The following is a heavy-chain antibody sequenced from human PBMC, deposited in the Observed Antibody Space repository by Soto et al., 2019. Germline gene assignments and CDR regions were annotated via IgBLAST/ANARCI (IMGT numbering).Heavy chain of an antibody. V-gene: IGHV3-23*01. D-gene: IGHD3-10*01. CDR2: SRGSGGTV. CDR3: ARVAYGSGSYSRIGWFDP. CDR1: GFTFSANA. Sequence: GGSLRLSCAASGFTFSANAMSWVRQAPGKGLEWVSASRGSGGTVYYADSVKGRFTISRDNSKNTVYLQMNSLRAEDTAVYYCARVAYGSGSYSRIGWFDPWGQGTLVTVSS. J-gene: IGHJ5*02.